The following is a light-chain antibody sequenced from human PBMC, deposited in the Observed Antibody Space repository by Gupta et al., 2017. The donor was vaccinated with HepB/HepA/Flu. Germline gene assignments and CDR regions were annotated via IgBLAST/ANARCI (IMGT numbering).Light chain of an antibody. J-gene: IGKJ4*01. CDR1: QSISSC. V-gene: IGKV1-5*03. CDR3: QQYNSYSRALT. CDR2: KAY. Sequence: DIQNTQSPSTLSASVGDRVTITCRTSQSISSCLAWYQQKPGKAPKPLIYKAYSLESGVPSRFSCSGCGTELNLTISSLQPDDVEIYDCQQYNSYSRALTFGGGTKVEIK.